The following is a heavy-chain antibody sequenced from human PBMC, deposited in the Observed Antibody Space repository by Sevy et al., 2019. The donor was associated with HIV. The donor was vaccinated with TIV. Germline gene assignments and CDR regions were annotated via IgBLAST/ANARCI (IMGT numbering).Heavy chain of an antibody. J-gene: IGHJ6*02. CDR2: INHSGST. V-gene: IGHV4-34*01. CDR3: ARGPFTLTGYSSSWSPSSYGMDV. Sequence: SETLSLTCAVYVGSFSGYYWSWIRQPPGKGLEWIGEINHSGSTNYNPSLKSRVTISVDTSKNQFSLKLSSVTAADTAVYYCARGPFTLTGYSSSWSPSSYGMDVWGQGTTVTVSS. D-gene: IGHD6-13*01. CDR1: VGSFSGYY.